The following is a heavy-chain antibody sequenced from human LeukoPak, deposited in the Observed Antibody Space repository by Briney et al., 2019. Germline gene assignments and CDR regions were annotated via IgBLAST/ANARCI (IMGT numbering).Heavy chain of an antibody. J-gene: IGHJ4*02. D-gene: IGHD3-9*01. V-gene: IGHV7-4-1*02. CDR1: GYTFSHYA. Sequence: ASVKVSCKASGYTFSHYAMNWVRQAPGQGPQWMGWINTDTGNPTYAHDFIGRYVFSSDSSVSTAYLEISSLKSEDTAVYYCARDSRGAGTGLDRWGQGTLVTVSS. CDR3: ARDSRGAGTGLDR. CDR2: INTDTGNP.